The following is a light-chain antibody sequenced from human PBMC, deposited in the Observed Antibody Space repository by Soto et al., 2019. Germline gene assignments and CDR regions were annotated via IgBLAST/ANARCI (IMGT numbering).Light chain of an antibody. CDR3: HSSDTTLRGSGV. J-gene: IGLJ3*02. V-gene: IGLV1-40*01. Sequence: QSVLTQPPSVSGAPGQRVTISCTGTSSNIGAGYHVHWYQQIPGSAPKLLIFDNTKRPSGVPNRFSGSQSGTSASLAITGLLAEDEADYYCHSSDTTLRGSGVFGGGTKVTVL. CDR2: DNT. CDR1: SSNIGAGYH.